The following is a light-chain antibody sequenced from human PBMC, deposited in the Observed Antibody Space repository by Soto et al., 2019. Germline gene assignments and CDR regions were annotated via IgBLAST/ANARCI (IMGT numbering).Light chain of an antibody. J-gene: IGKJ4*01. CDR3: QQYNNWPPLT. CDR2: DAS. CDR1: QGVGSE. Sequence: EVVMTQSPATLSVSPGETAALSCRASQGVGSELAWYQQKPGQAPRLLIYDASTRATGIPARFSGSGSGTEFTLTISSLQSDDLAVYYCQQYNNWPPLTFGGGTKVEIK. V-gene: IGKV3-15*01.